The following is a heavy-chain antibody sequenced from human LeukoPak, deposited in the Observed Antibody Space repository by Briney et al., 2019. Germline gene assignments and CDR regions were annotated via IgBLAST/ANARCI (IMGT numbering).Heavy chain of an antibody. CDR2: ISSSTSTI. CDR1: GFTFSYYN. Sequence: PGGSLRLSCAASGFTFSYYNMNWVRQAPGRGLGWVSYISSSTSTIHYVDSVKGRFTISRDNAKNTLYLQMNSLRAEDTAVYYCAKSEVVPYWYFDLRGRGTLVTVSS. CDR3: AKSEVVPYWYFDL. J-gene: IGHJ2*01. V-gene: IGHV3-48*01. D-gene: IGHD2-21*01.